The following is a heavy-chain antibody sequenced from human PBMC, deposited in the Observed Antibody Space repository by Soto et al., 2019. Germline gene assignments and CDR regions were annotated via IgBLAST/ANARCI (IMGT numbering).Heavy chain of an antibody. J-gene: IGHJ5*02. V-gene: IGHV4-30-4*01. D-gene: IGHD6-13*01. CDR3: ARVRQQLVSWFDP. CDR2: IYYSGST. Sequence: SETLSLTCTVSGGSISSGDYYWSWIRQPPGKGLEWIGYIYYSGSTYYNPSLKSRVTISVDTSKNQFSLKLSSVTAADTAVYYCARVRQQLVSWFDPWGQGTLVTVSS. CDR1: GGSISSGDYY.